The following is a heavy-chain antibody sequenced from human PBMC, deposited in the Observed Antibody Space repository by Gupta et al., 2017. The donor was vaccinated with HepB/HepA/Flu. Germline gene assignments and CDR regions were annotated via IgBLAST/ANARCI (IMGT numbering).Heavy chain of an antibody. CDR3: ARDRGHYGMDV. CDR1: GFTVSTMY. J-gene: IGHJ6*02. CDR2: IYSGGST. V-gene: IGHV3-66*01. Sequence: EVQVVESGGGLVQSGGSLRLSCAVSGFTVSTMYMNWVRQAPGKGLEWISNIYSGGSTYYADSVKGRFTISRDNSKNTVYLQMNSLRGEDTGIYYCARDRGHYGMDVWGQGTTVTVSS.